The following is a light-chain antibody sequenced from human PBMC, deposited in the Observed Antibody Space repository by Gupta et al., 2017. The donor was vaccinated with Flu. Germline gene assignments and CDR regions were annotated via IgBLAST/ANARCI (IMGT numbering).Light chain of an antibody. J-gene: IGKJ4*01. V-gene: IGKV3-15*01. CDR1: HSIITN. CDR3: QQYNNRPPLT. Sequence: PGERVTLSCRASHSIITNLAWYQQKPGLPPRLLVYGASTRATGIPARFSGSGSGKEFTLTISSLQSEDSAINYCQQYNNRPPLTFGGGAKVEIK. CDR2: GAS.